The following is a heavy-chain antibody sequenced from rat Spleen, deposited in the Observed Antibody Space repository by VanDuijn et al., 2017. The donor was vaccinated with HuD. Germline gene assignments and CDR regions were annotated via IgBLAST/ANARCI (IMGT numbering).Heavy chain of an antibody. J-gene: IGHJ1*01. Sequence: EVQLVESGGGLVQPGRSLKLSCAASGFTFSSFAMAWVRQAPKKGLEWVATITSGGSNTYYPDSVKGRFTISRDNAKSTLYLQMDSLRSEDTATYYCAKGYYGYTSWYFDFWGPGTMVTVSS. CDR2: ITSGGSNT. V-gene: IGHV5-25*01. CDR1: GFTFSSFA. CDR3: AKGYYGYTSWYFDF. D-gene: IGHD1-9*01.